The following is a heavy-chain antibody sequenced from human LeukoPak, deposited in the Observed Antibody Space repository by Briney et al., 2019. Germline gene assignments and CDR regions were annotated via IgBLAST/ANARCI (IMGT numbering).Heavy chain of an antibody. CDR3: ARGPRPDPYYYDSSGYSLPGVYFDY. CDR2: IKQDGSAK. CDR1: GFTFSSYW. J-gene: IGHJ4*02. V-gene: IGHV3-7*01. D-gene: IGHD3-22*01. Sequence: GGSLRLSCAASGFTFSSYWMSWVRQAPGKGLEWVANIKQDGSAKYYVDSVKGRFTISRDNAKNSLYLQMNSLRAEDTAVYYCARGPRPDPYYYDSSGYSLPGVYFDYWGQGTLVTVSS.